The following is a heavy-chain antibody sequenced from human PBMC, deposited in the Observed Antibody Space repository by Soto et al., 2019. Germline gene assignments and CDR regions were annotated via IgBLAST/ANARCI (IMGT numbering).Heavy chain of an antibody. J-gene: IGHJ5*02. V-gene: IGHV3-9*01. D-gene: IGHD2-21*01. Sequence: GGSLRLSCAASGFTFDDYAMHWVRLAPGKGLEWVPGVSWNSGNIAYADSVRGRFTISRDNAKNSVHLQMNSLRGDDTALYYCAKTRDLGKCGEYPDNVPFDPWGQGTLVTVSS. CDR1: GFTFDDYA. CDR3: AKTRDLGKCGEYPDNVPFDP. CDR2: VSWNSGNI.